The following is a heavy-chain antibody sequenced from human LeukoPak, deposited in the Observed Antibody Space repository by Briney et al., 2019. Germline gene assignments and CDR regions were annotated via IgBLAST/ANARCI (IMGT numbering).Heavy chain of an antibody. Sequence: GGSLRLSCEASGFTFSGYSMNWVRQAPGKGLEWVSAISSSSGYIYYADSVKGRFTISRDDAKNSLHLQMNSLRAEDTAVYYCARPYYYGSGSYSDYWYFDLWGRGTLVTVSS. V-gene: IGHV3-21*01. CDR2: ISSSSGYI. CDR1: GFTFSGYS. CDR3: ARPYYYGSGSYSDYWYFDL. J-gene: IGHJ2*01. D-gene: IGHD3-10*01.